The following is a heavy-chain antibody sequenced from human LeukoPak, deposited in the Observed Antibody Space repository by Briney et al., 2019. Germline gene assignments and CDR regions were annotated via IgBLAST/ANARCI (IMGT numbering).Heavy chain of an antibody. CDR3: ARTRYCGGDCYSAFDY. V-gene: IGHV3-66*01. J-gene: IGHJ4*02. Sequence: GGSLRLSCAASGLTVSSNYMTWVRQAPGKGLEWVSVIYSGGRTDYAEFVKGRFTISRDNSKNTLYLQMNSLRAEDTAVYYCARTRYCGGDCYSAFDYWGQGTLVTVSS. CDR2: IYSGGRT. CDR1: GLTVSSNY. D-gene: IGHD2-21*02.